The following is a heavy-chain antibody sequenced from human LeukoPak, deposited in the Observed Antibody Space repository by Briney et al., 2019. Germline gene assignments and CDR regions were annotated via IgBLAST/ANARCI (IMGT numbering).Heavy chain of an antibody. CDR1: GFSFSNFG. Sequence: PPGGSLRLSCAASGFSFSNFGMSWVRQAPGKGLEWDSGISGSGVSTYYADSVKGRFTISRDNSKKTVSLQMNSLRADDTAVYYCAADSLLWFGGVAPQFDYWGQGALVIVSS. D-gene: IGHD3-10*01. CDR3: AADSLLWFGGVAPQFDY. V-gene: IGHV3-23*01. CDR2: ISGSGVST. J-gene: IGHJ4*02.